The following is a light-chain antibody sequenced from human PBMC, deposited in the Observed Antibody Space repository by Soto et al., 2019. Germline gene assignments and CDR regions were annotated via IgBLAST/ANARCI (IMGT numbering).Light chain of an antibody. CDR2: DAS. CDR1: QSVGSK. CDR3: QQYEKWPPRP. V-gene: IGKV3-15*01. J-gene: IGKJ1*01. Sequence: EILMTQSPATLAASPGERATLSCRASQSVGSKLAWYQQKPGQPPRLVMFDASITAIGVPARFSGGGSGADFTLTVSSLQSEDFALYYCQQYEKWPPRPFGQDTKVELK.